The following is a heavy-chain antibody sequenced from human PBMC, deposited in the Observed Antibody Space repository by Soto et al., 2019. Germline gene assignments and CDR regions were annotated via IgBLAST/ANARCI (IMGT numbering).Heavy chain of an antibody. CDR1: GFTVSSNY. D-gene: IGHD3-22*01. V-gene: IGHV3-53*01. J-gene: IGHJ5*02. CDR2: IYSGGST. CDR3: ARSDYYDSSGYYR. Sequence: GGSLRLSCAASGFTVSSNYTSWVRQAPGKGLEWVSVIYSGGSTYYADSVKGRFTISRDNSKNTLYLQMNSLRAEDTAVYYCARSDYYDSSGYYRWGQGTLVTVSS.